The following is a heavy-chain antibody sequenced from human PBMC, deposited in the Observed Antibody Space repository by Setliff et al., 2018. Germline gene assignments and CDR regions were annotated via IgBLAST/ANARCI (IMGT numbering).Heavy chain of an antibody. D-gene: IGHD6-13*01. J-gene: IGHJ6*02. CDR3: ARVGSSSWLHPDVYYYYGMDV. Sequence: PGGSLRLSCAASGFTFSSYAMHWVRQAPGKGLEWVAVISYDGRNKYYADSVKGRFTISRDNSKNTLYLQMNSLRAEDTAVYYCARVGSSSWLHPDVYYYYGMDVWGQGTTVTVSS. CDR1: GFTFSSYA. V-gene: IGHV3-30*04. CDR2: ISYDGRNK.